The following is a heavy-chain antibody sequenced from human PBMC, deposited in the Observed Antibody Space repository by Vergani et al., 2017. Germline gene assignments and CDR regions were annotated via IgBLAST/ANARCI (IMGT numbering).Heavy chain of an antibody. V-gene: IGHV5-10-1*01. CDR3: ARVDNSDIAATGTLDY. CDR2: IDPSDSYT. D-gene: IGHD6-13*01. CDR1: GYSFTSYW. Sequence: EVQLVQSGAEVKKPGESLRISCKGSGYSFTSYWISWVRQMPGKGLEWMGRIDPSDSYTNYSLSFQGHVTISADESISTAYLQWSSLKAADTAIYYCARVDNSDIAATGTLDYWGQGTLVTVSS. J-gene: IGHJ4*02.